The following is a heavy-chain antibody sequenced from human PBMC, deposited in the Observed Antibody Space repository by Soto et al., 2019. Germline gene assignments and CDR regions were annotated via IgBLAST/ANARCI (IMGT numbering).Heavy chain of an antibody. D-gene: IGHD1-26*01. CDR2: ISGSGGST. J-gene: IGHJ6*02. CDR3: AKPVGARYYYYGMDV. Sequence: VQLVESGGGVVQPGRSLRLSCVASGFTFSNYGMHWVRQAPGKGLEWVSAISGSGGSTYYADSVKGRFTISRDNSKNTLYLQMNSLRAEDTAVYYCAKPVGARYYYYGMDVWGQGTTVTVSS. V-gene: IGHV3-23*04. CDR1: GFTFSNYG.